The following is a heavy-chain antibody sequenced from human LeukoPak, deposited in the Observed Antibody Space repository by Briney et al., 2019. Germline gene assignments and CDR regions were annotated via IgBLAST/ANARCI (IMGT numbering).Heavy chain of an antibody. Sequence: GGSLRLSCAASGFTFSTYSMNWVRQAPGKGLEWVSVISGDGGRTNYADPVKGRFSISRDNTKNSLYLQMNSLRTEDTAFYYCAKDIDDRGSYQFDYWGQGALVTVSS. J-gene: IGHJ4*02. CDR2: ISGDGGRT. V-gene: IGHV3-43*02. CDR1: GFTFSTYS. CDR3: AKDIDDRGSYQFDY. D-gene: IGHD1-26*01.